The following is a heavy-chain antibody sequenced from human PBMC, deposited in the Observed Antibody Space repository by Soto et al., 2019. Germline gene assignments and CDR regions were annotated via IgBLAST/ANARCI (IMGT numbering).Heavy chain of an antibody. J-gene: IGHJ6*02. D-gene: IGHD6-19*01. CDR1: GFTFSSYS. CDR3: AAWDPPYGWLVRMDYGMDV. CDR2: ISSSSSTI. V-gene: IGHV3-48*02. Sequence: PGGSLRLSCAASGFTFSSYSMNWVRQAPGKGLEWVSYISSSSSTIYYADSVKGRFTISRENAKNSLYLQMNSLRDEDTAVYYCAAWDPPYGWLVRMDYGMDVWGQGTTVTVSS.